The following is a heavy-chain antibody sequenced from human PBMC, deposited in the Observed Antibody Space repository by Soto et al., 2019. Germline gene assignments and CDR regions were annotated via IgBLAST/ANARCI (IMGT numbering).Heavy chain of an antibody. D-gene: IGHD3-10*01. CDR2: IYHSGST. CDR3: ASRKSSPYFDY. V-gene: IGHV4-30-4*01. CDR1: GGSISSGDYY. J-gene: IGHJ4*02. Sequence: SETLSLTCTVSGGSISSGDYYWSWIRQPPGKGLEWIGNIYHSGSTYYNPSLKSRVTISVDTSKKQFPLKLSSVTAADTAVYYCASRKSSPYFDYWGQGTLVTVSS.